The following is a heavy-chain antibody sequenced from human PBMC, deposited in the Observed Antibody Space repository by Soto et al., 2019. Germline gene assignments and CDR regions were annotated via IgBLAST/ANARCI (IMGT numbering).Heavy chain of an antibody. V-gene: IGHV3-74*01. Sequence: EVQLVESGGGLVQPGGSLRLSCAASGFTFSSDWMHWVRQAPGKGLVWVSRINSDGSSTSYADSVKGRFTISRDNAKNTLYVQMNSLSAEDTAEYYCASTVVTGYWGQGTLVTVSS. CDR3: ASTVVTGY. CDR2: INSDGSST. D-gene: IGHD2-15*01. CDR1: GFTFSSDW. J-gene: IGHJ4*02.